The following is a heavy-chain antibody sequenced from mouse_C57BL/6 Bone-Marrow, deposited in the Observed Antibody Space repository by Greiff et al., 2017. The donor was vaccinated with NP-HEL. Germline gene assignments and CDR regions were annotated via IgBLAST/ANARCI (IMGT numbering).Heavy chain of an antibody. CDR3: ARRGNYVFDY. CDR1: GYTFTDYY. Sequence: VQLQQSGPELVKPGASVKISCKASGYTFTDYYMNWVKQSHGKSLEWIGDINPNNGGTSYNQKFKDKATLTADKSSSTAYMQLSSLTYEDSAVYYCARRGNYVFDYWGQGTTLTVSS. V-gene: IGHV1-26*01. CDR2: INPNNGGT. J-gene: IGHJ2*01. D-gene: IGHD2-1*01.